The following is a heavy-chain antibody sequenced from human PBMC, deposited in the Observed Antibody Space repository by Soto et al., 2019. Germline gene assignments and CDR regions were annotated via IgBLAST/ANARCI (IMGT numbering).Heavy chain of an antibody. CDR1: GFTFSDYY. V-gene: IGHV3-11*01. Sequence: GSLRLSCAASGFTFSDYYMSWIRQAPGKGLEWVSYISSSGSTIYYADSVKGRFTISRDNAKNSLYLQMNSLRAEDTAVYYCARDLSMRFLFWFDPWGQGTLVTVSS. CDR3: ARDLSMRFLFWFDP. CDR2: ISSSGSTI. D-gene: IGHD3-3*01. J-gene: IGHJ5*02.